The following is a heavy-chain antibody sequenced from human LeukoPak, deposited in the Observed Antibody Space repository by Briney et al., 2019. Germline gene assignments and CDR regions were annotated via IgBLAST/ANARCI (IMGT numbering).Heavy chain of an antibody. J-gene: IGHJ4*02. CDR3: ARKRAAAGKDFDY. Sequence: EGSLRLSCAASGFTFSSYGMHWVRQAPGKGLEWVAVIWYDGSNKYYADSVKGRFTISRDNSKNTLYLQMNSLRAEDTAVYYCARKRAAAGKDFDYWGQGTLVTVSS. D-gene: IGHD6-13*01. CDR2: IWYDGSNK. V-gene: IGHV3-33*01. CDR1: GFTFSSYG.